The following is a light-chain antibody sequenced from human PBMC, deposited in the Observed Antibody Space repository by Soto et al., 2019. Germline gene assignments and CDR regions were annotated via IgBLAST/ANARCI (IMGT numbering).Light chain of an antibody. CDR1: QSISSW. Sequence: DIQMTQSPSTLSASVGDRVTITCRASQSISSWLAWYQQKPGKAPKLLIYKASSLESGVPSRFSGSGSGTEFTLTISSLQPDDFATYYCQQYNSYWWTFGQGTTVDIK. J-gene: IGKJ1*01. CDR2: KAS. V-gene: IGKV1-5*03. CDR3: QQYNSYWWT.